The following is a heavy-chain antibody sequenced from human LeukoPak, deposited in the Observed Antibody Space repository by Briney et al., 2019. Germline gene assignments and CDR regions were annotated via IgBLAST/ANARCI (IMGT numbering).Heavy chain of an antibody. J-gene: IGHJ4*02. Sequence: SETLSLTCAVYGGSFSGYYWSWIRHPPGKGLEWIGEINHSGNTNYNPSLKSRVTISVDTSKNQCSLKLSSATVADTAVYYCARLGYCSGGTCYSVPFHYWGQGTLVTVSS. CDR2: INHSGNT. D-gene: IGHD2-15*01. CDR3: ARLGYCSGGTCYSVPFHY. CDR1: GGSFSGYY. V-gene: IGHV4-34*01.